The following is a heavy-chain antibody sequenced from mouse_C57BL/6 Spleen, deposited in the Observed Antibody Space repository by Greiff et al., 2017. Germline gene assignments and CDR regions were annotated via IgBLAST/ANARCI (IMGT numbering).Heavy chain of an antibody. J-gene: IGHJ4*01. CDR2: ISRGSSTI. Sequence: EVMLVESGGGLVKPGGSLKLSCAASGFTFSDYGMHWVRQAPEKGLEWVAYISRGSSTIYYADTVKGRFTISRDNAKNTLYLQMTSLRSEDTAMYYCARSGYSNLYAMDYWGQGTSVTVSS. V-gene: IGHV5-17*01. CDR1: GFTFSDYG. CDR3: ARSGYSNLYAMDY. D-gene: IGHD2-5*01.